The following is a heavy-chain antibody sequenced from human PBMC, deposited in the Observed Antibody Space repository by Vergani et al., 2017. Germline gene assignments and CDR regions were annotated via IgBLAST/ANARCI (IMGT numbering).Heavy chain of an antibody. Sequence: QLQLQESGPGLVKPSETLSLTCTVSGGSISSSSYYWGWIRQPPGKGLEWIGSIYYSGSTYYNPSLKSRVTISVDTSKNQFSLKLSSVTAADTAVYYCARDHLGGRLLLHETYYYYGMDVWGQGTTVTVSS. CDR3: ARDHLGGRLLLHETYYYYGMDV. CDR2: IYYSGST. V-gene: IGHV4-39*02. D-gene: IGHD3-22*01. CDR1: GGSISSSSYY. J-gene: IGHJ6*02.